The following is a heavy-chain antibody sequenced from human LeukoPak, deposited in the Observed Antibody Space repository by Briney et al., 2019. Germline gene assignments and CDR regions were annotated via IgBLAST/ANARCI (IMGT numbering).Heavy chain of an antibody. J-gene: IGHJ4*02. Sequence: SETLSLTCTVSGGSISSYYWSWIRQPPGKGLEWIGYIYYSGSTNYNPSLKSRVTISVDTSKNQFSLKLSSVTAADTAVYYCAMHGYSSGWYDYWGQGTLVTVSS. CDR2: IYYSGST. CDR3: AMHGYSSGWYDY. V-gene: IGHV4-59*08. CDR1: GGSISSYY. D-gene: IGHD6-19*01.